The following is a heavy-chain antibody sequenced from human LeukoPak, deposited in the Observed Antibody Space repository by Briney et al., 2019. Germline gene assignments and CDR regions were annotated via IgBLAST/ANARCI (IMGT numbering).Heavy chain of an antibody. Sequence: GASVKVSCKASGYTFTGYYMHWVRQAPGQGLEWMGWINTNTGNPTHAQGFTGRFVFSLDTSVSTAYLQISGLKAEDTAVYYCARSRWLQLSAFDIWGQGTMVTVSS. D-gene: IGHD5-24*01. CDR1: GYTFTGYY. CDR3: ARSRWLQLSAFDI. J-gene: IGHJ3*02. CDR2: INTNTGNP. V-gene: IGHV7-4-1*02.